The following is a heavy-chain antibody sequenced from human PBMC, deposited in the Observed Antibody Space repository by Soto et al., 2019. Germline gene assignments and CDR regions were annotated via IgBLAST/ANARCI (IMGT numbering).Heavy chain of an antibody. CDR1: GGSISSSSYY. CDR2: IYYSGST. V-gene: IGHV4-39*02. J-gene: IGHJ4*02. Sequence: QLQLQESGPGLVKPSETLSLTCTVSGGSISSSSYYWGWIRQPPGKGLEWIGSIYYSGSTYYNPSLQSRLTISVDTSKNHFSLKLSSVPAADTAVYYCASYSSSWYVRFDYWGQGTLVTVSS. CDR3: ASYSSSWYVRFDY. D-gene: IGHD6-13*01.